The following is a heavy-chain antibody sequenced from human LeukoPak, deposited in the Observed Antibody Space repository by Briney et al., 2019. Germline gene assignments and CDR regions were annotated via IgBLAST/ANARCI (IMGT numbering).Heavy chain of an antibody. V-gene: IGHV3-30*02. D-gene: IGHD2-2*01. J-gene: IGHJ4*02. CDR1: GFTFSSYG. Sequence: GGSLRLSCAASGFTFSSYGMHWVRQAPGKGLEWVAFIRYDGSNKYYADSVKGRFTISRDNSKNTLYLQMNSLRAEDTAVYYCARAPTVLVGYCSSSSCQADYWGQGTLVTVSS. CDR3: ARAPTVLVGYCSSSSCQADY. CDR2: IRYDGSNK.